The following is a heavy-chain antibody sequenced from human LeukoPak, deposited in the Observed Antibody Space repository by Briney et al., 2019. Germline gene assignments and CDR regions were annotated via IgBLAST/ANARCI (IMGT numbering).Heavy chain of an antibody. V-gene: IGHV3-72*01. Sequence: PGGSLRLSCAASEFTFSDYYMDWVRQAPGKGLEWVGRTRNKANAYTTEYAASVKGRFIISRDDSKNSLYLEMNSLKTEDTAVYHCARDLGAAVTSFDYRGQGTLVTVSS. CDR2: TRNKANAYTT. CDR1: EFTFSDYY. J-gene: IGHJ4*02. D-gene: IGHD2-15*01. CDR3: ARDLGAAVTSFDY.